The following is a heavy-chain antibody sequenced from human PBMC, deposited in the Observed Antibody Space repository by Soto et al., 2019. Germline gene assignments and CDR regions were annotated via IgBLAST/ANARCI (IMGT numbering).Heavy chain of an antibody. CDR2: IIPIFGTA. Sequence: QVQLVQSGAEVKKPGSSVKVSCKASGGTFSSYAISWVRQAPGQGLEWMGGIIPIFGTANYAQKFQGRVTITADESTSTAYMELSSLRSEDTAVYYCARDLGIAVAGTGVDFDYWGQGTLVTVSS. V-gene: IGHV1-69*12. CDR1: GGTFSSYA. D-gene: IGHD6-19*01. CDR3: ARDLGIAVAGTGVDFDY. J-gene: IGHJ4*02.